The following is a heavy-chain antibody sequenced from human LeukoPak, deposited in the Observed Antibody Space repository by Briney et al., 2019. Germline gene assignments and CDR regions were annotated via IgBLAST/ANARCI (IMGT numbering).Heavy chain of an antibody. CDR3: ARVEREVVKYYYYYYGMDV. CDR1: GGSFSGYY. J-gene: IGHJ6*02. D-gene: IGHD3-22*01. V-gene: IGHV4-34*01. CDR2: INHSGST. Sequence: SETLSLTCAVYGGSFSGYYWSWIRQPPGKGLEWIGEINHSGSTNYNPSLKSRVTISVDTSKNQFSLRLSSVTAADTAVYYCARVEREVVKYYYYYYGMDVWGQGTTVTVSS.